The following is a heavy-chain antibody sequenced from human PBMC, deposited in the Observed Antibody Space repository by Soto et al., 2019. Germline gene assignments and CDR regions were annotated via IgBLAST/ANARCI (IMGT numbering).Heavy chain of an antibody. Sequence: KPSETLSLTCVVSGNSISTTNWWRWVRQSPGKGLEWIGQIYHSGSTNYNPSLKSRVTISVDKSKNQFSLKLSSVTAADTAVYYCARDVGYHYDGSPSGQFDFWGQGTLVTVSS. V-gene: IGHV4-4*02. CDR3: ARDVGYHYDGSPSGQFDF. J-gene: IGHJ4*02. D-gene: IGHD3-22*01. CDR1: GNSISTTNW. CDR2: IYHSGST.